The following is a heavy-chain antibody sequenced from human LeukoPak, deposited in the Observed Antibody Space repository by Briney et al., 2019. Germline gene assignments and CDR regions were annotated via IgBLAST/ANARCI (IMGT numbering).Heavy chain of an antibody. J-gene: IGHJ4*02. Sequence: SVKVSCKASGGTFSSYAISWVRQAPGQGLEWMGGIIPIFGTANYAQKFQGRVTITADESTSTAYMELSSLRSEDTAVYYCARGAGYSGYDSGFDYWGQGTLVTVSS. D-gene: IGHD5-12*01. V-gene: IGHV1-69*13. CDR1: GGTFSSYA. CDR2: IIPIFGTA. CDR3: ARGAGYSGYDSGFDY.